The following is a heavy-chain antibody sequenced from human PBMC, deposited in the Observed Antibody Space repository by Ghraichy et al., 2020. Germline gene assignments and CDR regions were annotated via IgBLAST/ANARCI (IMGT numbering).Heavy chain of an antibody. D-gene: IGHD3-22*01. V-gene: IGHV4-34*01. CDR2: INHSGST. CDR1: GGSFSGYY. Sequence: SETLSLTCAVYGGSFSGYYWSWIRQPPGKGLEWIGEINHSGSTNYNPSLKSRVTISVDTSKNQFSLKLSSVTAADTAVYYCARGNLYYYDSSGYYGYWGQGTLVTVSS. J-gene: IGHJ4*02. CDR3: ARGNLYYYDSSGYYGY.